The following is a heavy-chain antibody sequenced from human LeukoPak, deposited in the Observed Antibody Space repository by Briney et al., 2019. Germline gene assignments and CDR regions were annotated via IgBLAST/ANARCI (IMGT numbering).Heavy chain of an antibody. Sequence: PSETLSLTCAVYGGSFSGYYWSWIRQPPGKGLEWIGEINHSGSTNYNPSLTSRVTISVDTSKNQFSLKLSSVTAADTAVYYCASLGAKYCSSTSCYDYYYYMDVWGKGTTVTVSS. V-gene: IGHV4-34*01. CDR1: GGSFSGYY. CDR2: INHSGST. CDR3: ASLGAKYCSSTSCYDYYYYMDV. D-gene: IGHD2-2*01. J-gene: IGHJ6*03.